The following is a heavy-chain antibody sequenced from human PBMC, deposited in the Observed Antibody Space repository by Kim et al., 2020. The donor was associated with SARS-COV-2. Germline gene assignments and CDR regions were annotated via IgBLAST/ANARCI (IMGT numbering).Heavy chain of an antibody. V-gene: IGHV3-48*03. CDR3: ARTYPEHLEWLPYYYYYYYMDV. Sequence: GGSLRLSCAASGFTFSSYEMNWVRQAPGKGLEWVSYISSSGSTIYYADSVKGRFTISRDNAKNSLYLQMNSLRAEDTAVYYCARTYPEHLEWLPYYYYYYYMDVWGKGTTVTVSS. CDR2: ISSSGSTI. J-gene: IGHJ6*03. CDR1: GFTFSSYE. D-gene: IGHD3-3*01.